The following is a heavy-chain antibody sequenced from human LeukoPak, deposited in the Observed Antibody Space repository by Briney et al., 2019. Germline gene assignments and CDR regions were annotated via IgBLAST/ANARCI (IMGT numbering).Heavy chain of an antibody. CDR2: IIPIFGTA. CDR1: GGTFSSYA. V-gene: IGHV1-69*13. D-gene: IGHD6-13*01. J-gene: IGHJ4*02. CDR3: ARDLGAAGTSQTPYSSIAY. Sequence: ASVKVSCKASGGTFSSYAISWVRQAPGQGLEWMGGIIPIFGTANYAQKFQGRVTITADESTSTAYMELSSLGSEDTAVYYCARDLGAAGTSQTPYSSIAYWGQGTLVTVSS.